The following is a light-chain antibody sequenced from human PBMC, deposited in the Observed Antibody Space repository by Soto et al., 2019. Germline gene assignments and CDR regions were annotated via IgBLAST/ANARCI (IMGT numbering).Light chain of an antibody. V-gene: IGKV3-20*01. CDR2: GAS. Sequence: IVLTQSPGTLASSPVVRDTISCSPSQSVSTGNLAWYQQRPGQAPRLLIYGASRRATGIPDRFSGSGSGTDFTLTISRLEPEDLAVYYCQQYDNSVWTFGQGTKVDIK. CDR3: QQYDNSVWT. J-gene: IGKJ1*01. CDR1: QSVSTGN.